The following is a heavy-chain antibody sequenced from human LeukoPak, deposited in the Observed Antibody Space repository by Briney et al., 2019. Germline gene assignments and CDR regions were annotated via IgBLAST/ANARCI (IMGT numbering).Heavy chain of an antibody. CDR3: AKRNLGNIDY. CDR2: ISYDGSNK. CDR1: GFTFSNYG. Sequence: GTSLRLSCAASGFTFSNYGMHWVRQAPGKVLEWLAVISYDGSNKYYVDSVKGRFTISRDNSKNTLYLQMNSLRAEDTAVYYCAKRNLGNIDYWGQGTLVTVSS. J-gene: IGHJ4*02. D-gene: IGHD3-16*01. V-gene: IGHV3-30*18.